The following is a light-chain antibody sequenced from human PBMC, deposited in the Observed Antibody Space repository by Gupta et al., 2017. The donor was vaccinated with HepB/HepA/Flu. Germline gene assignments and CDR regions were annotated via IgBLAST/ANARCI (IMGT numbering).Light chain of an antibody. CDR1: NIGSKS. CDR3: QVWDSSSDNKGEV. V-gene: IGLV3-21*03. J-gene: IGLJ1*01. Sequence: SYVLTQPPSVSVAPGTTARITCGGNNIGSKSVHWYQQKPGQAPVLVVYDDSDRPSGITERVSGSTSGNTATLTISRVEAGEEADDYCQVWDSSSDNKGEVFGTGTKVTVL. CDR2: DDS.